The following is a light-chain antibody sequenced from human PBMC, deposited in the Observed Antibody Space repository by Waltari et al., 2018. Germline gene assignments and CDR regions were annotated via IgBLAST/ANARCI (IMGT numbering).Light chain of an antibody. J-gene: IGKJ4*01. Sequence: EIVLTQSPATLSLSPGERVTLSCRASQSVGSYLAWYQQQPGQAPRLLIHQASTRAASIPARFSGSGSGTDFTLTISSLEPEDFAVYYCQQRGSWPPAFGGGTKVEIK. CDR3: QQRGSWPPA. CDR2: QAS. V-gene: IGKV3-11*01. CDR1: QSVGSY.